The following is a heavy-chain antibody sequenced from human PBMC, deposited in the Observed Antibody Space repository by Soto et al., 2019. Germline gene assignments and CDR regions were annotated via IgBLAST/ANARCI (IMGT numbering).Heavy chain of an antibody. CDR1: GFPFSSYA. J-gene: IGHJ6*02. Sequence: GGSLRLSCAASGFPFSSYAFHWVRQAPGKGLEWVAVISYDGTNKYYADSVKGRFTISRDNSKNTLFLQLSSLRAEDTGVYYCARDIVVLSAATYHYFCMDVWGQGTTVTVSS. V-gene: IGHV3-30-3*01. CDR3: ARDIVVLSAATYHYFCMDV. D-gene: IGHD2-2*01. CDR2: ISYDGTNK.